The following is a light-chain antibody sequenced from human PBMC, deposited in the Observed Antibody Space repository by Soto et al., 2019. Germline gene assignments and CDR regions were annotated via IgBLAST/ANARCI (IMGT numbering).Light chain of an antibody. Sequence: QSVLTQPASVSGSPGQSITISCTGTTNDVGRYNYVSWYQQHPGKAPKLMIYGVSNRPSGVSNRFSGSKSGNTASLTISGLQAEDEADYYCSSYTSRSTQVFGGGTKLTVL. CDR2: GVS. J-gene: IGLJ2*01. CDR3: SSYTSRSTQV. CDR1: TNDVGRYNY. V-gene: IGLV2-14*01.